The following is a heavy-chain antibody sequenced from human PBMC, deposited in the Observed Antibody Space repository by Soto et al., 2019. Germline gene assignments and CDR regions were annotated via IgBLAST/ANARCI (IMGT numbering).Heavy chain of an antibody. CDR3: ARVAMGWFDP. Sequence: QSQTLSLTCTVSGGSISSYYWSWIRQPPGKGLEWIGYIYYSGSTNYNPSLKSRVTISVDTSKNQFSLKLSSVTAADTAVYYCARVAMGWFDPWGQGTLVTVSS. J-gene: IGHJ5*02. CDR2: IYYSGST. V-gene: IGHV4-59*01. CDR1: GGSISSYY.